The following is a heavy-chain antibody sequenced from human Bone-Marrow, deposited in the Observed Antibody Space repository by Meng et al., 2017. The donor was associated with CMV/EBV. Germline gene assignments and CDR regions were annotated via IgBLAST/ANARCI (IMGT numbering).Heavy chain of an antibody. CDR3: ATGPRGSSSWFGWFDP. CDR1: GYTLTELS. D-gene: IGHD6-13*01. V-gene: IGHV1-24*01. J-gene: IGHJ5*02. Sequence: ASVKVSCKVSGYTLTELSMPWVRQAPGKGLEWMGGFDPEDGETIYAQKFQGRVTMTEDTSTDTAYMELSSLRSEDTAVYYCATGPRGSSSWFGWFDPWGQGTLVTASS. CDR2: FDPEDGET.